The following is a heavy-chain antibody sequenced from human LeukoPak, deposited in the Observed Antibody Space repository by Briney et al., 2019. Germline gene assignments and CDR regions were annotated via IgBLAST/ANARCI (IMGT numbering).Heavy chain of an antibody. Sequence: PGGSLSLSCAASGFTFSSYAMSWVRQAAGKGLEWVAASSGSGGSTYYADSVKGRFTISRDNSKNTLYLQMNSLRAEDTAVYYCAKATYGSGSLKHNWFDPWGQGTLVTVSS. CDR2: SSGSGGST. CDR3: AKATYGSGSLKHNWFDP. CDR1: GFTFSSYA. J-gene: IGHJ5*02. V-gene: IGHV3-23*01. D-gene: IGHD3-10*01.